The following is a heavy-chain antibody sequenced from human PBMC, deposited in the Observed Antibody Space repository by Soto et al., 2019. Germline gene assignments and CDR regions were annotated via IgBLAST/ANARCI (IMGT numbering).Heavy chain of an antibody. CDR3: ARDLAYCGGDCYPIDY. D-gene: IGHD2-21*02. CDR2: ISAYNGNT. V-gene: IGHV1-18*01. Sequence: QVQLVQSGAEVRKPGASVKVSCKASGYTFTSNGISWVRQAPGQGLEWMGWISAYNGNTNYAQKLQGRVTMTTDTSTSTAYMELRSLRSDDTAVYYCARDLAYCGGDCYPIDYWGQGTLVTVSS. CDR1: GYTFTSNG. J-gene: IGHJ4*02.